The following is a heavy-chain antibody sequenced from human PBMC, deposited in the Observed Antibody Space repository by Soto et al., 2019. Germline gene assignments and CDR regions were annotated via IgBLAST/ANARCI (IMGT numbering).Heavy chain of an antibody. CDR1: GYTFTVYY. CDR3: ARERSGSYSNWFDP. J-gene: IGHJ5*02. CDR2: INPNSGGT. Sequence: ASLKVSCKASGYTFTVYYMHWVRRAPGQGLEWMGWINPNSGGTNYAQKFQGWVTMTRDTSISTAYMELSRLRSDDTAVYYCARERSGSYSNWFDPWGQGTLVTV. V-gene: IGHV1-2*04. D-gene: IGHD1-26*01.